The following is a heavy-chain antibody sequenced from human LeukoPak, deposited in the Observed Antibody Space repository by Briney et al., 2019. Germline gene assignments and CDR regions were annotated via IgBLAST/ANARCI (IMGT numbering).Heavy chain of an antibody. D-gene: IGHD3-22*01. J-gene: IGHJ4*02. CDR3: AKDTRYYDSSGYEPYFDY. CDR2: ISSSSSYI. Sequence: GGSLRLSCAASGFTFSSYSMNWVRQAPGKGLEWVSSISSSSSYIYYADSVKGRFTISRDNAKNSLYLQMNSLRAEDTAVYYCAKDTRYYDSSGYEPYFDYWGQGTLVTVSS. V-gene: IGHV3-21*01. CDR1: GFTFSSYS.